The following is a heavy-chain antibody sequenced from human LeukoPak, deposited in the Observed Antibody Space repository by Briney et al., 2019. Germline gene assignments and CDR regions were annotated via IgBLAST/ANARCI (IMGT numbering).Heavy chain of an antibody. Sequence: SETLSLTCTVSGGSISSYYWSWIRQPPGKGLEWIGYINYSGSTNYNPSLKSRVTISVDTSKNQSSLKLSSVTAADTAVYYCATAIAVANDAFDIWGQGTMVTDSS. J-gene: IGHJ3*02. CDR3: ATAIAVANDAFDI. CDR2: INYSGST. V-gene: IGHV4-59*01. CDR1: GGSISSYY. D-gene: IGHD6-19*01.